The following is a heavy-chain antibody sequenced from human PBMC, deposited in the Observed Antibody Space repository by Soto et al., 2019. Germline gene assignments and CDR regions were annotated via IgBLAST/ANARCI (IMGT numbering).Heavy chain of an antibody. Sequence: GGSLRLSCTASGFTFGDYAMSWVRQAPGKGLEWVGFIRSKAYGGTTEYAASVKGRFTISRDDSKSIAYLQMNSLKTEDTAVYYCTRDEEPGYCSGGSCYYYYGMDVWGQGTTVTVSS. CDR1: GFTFGDYA. D-gene: IGHD2-15*01. CDR2: IRSKAYGGTT. V-gene: IGHV3-49*04. J-gene: IGHJ6*02. CDR3: TRDEEPGYCSGGSCYYYYGMDV.